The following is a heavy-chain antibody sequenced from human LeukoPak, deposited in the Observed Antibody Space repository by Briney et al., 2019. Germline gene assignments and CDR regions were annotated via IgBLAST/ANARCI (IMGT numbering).Heavy chain of an antibody. V-gene: IGHV1-2*02. J-gene: IGHJ3*02. D-gene: IGHD1-1*01. CDR1: GYTFTGYY. CDR3: ARTRLSLDAFDI. CDR2: INPNSGGT. Sequence: ASVKVSCKASGYTFTGYYMHWVRQAPGQGLEWMGWINPNSGGTNYAQKFQGRVTMTRDTSISTAHMELSRLRSDDTAVYYCARTRLSLDAFDIWGQGTMVTVSS.